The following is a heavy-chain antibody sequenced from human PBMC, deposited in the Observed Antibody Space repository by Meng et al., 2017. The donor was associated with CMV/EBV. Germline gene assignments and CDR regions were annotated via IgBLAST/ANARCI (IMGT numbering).Heavy chain of an antibody. D-gene: IGHD3-22*01. CDR1: GFTFSSYW. J-gene: IGHJ3*02. V-gene: IGHV3-7*01. CDR3: ARERGRMIVVARGFDAFDI. CDR2: IKQDGSEK. Sequence: GGSLSLSCAASGFTFSSYWMSWVRQAPGKGLEWMANIKQDGSEKYYVDSVKGRFTISRDNAKNSLYLQMNSLRAEDTAVYYCARERGRMIVVARGFDAFDIWGQGTMVTVSS.